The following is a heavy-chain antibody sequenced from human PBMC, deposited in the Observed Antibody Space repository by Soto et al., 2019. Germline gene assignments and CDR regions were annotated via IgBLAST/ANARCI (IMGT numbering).Heavy chain of an antibody. J-gene: IGHJ6*02. CDR1: GGTFSGYA. D-gene: IGHD3-10*01. V-gene: IGHV1-69*13. Sequence: SVKVSCKASGGTFSGYAIRWVRQAPGQGLEWMGGIIPIFGTANYAQKFQGRVTITADESTSTAYMELSSLRSEDTAVYYCARGRMITMVRGVDYYCYGMDVWGQGTTVTVSS. CDR2: IIPIFGTA. CDR3: ARGRMITMVRGVDYYCYGMDV.